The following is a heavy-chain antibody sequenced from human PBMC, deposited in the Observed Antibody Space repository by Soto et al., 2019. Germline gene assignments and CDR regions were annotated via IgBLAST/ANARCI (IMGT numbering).Heavy chain of an antibody. Sequence: ASVKVSCKASGYTFTSYGISWVRQAPGQGLEWMGWISAYNGNINYAQKLQGRVTMTTDTSTSTAYMELRSLRSDDTAVYYCARINRAAGGSYYYYGMDVWGQGTTVTVSS. CDR1: GYTFTSYG. J-gene: IGHJ6*02. D-gene: IGHD6-13*01. V-gene: IGHV1-18*01. CDR3: ARINRAAGGSYYYYGMDV. CDR2: ISAYNGNI.